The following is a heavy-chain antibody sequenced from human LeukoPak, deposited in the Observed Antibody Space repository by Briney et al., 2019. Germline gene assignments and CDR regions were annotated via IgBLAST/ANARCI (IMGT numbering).Heavy chain of an antibody. Sequence: GGSLRLSCAASGVTFSSYSMNWVRQAPGKGLEWVSSISSSSSYIYYADSVKGRFTISRDNAKNSLYLQMNSLRAEDTAVYYCAKDLSPGTYDYWGQGTLVTVSS. V-gene: IGHV3-21*04. CDR2: ISSSSSYI. J-gene: IGHJ4*02. CDR1: GVTFSSYS. D-gene: IGHD1-1*01. CDR3: AKDLSPGTYDY.